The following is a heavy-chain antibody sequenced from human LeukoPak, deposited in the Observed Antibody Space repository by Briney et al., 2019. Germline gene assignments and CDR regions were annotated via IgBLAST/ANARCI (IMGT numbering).Heavy chain of an antibody. D-gene: IGHD3-3*01. CDR3: ARVGQSKDYDFWSGYYNYFEY. J-gene: IGHJ4*02. CDR2: MNPNSGNT. CDR1: GYTFTTYG. V-gene: IGHV1-8*01. Sequence: GASVKVSCKASGYTFTTYGINWVRQATGQGLEWMGWMNPNSGNTGYAQKFQGRVTMTRDTSISTAYMELSSLRSEDTAVYYCARVGQSKDYDFWSGYYNYFEYWGQGALVTVSS.